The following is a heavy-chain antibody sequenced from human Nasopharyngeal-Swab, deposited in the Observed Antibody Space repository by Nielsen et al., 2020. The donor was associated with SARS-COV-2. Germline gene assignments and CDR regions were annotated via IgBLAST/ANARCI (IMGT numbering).Heavy chain of an antibody. Sequence: GESLKISCAASGFTFSSYAMSWVRQAPGKGLERVSAISGSGGSTYYADSVKGRFTISRDNSKNTLYLQMNSLRAEDTAVYYCANLPSVVTPFDYWGQGTLVTVSS. D-gene: IGHD4-23*01. J-gene: IGHJ4*02. CDR2: ISGSGGST. V-gene: IGHV3-23*01. CDR3: ANLPSVVTPFDY. CDR1: GFTFSSYA.